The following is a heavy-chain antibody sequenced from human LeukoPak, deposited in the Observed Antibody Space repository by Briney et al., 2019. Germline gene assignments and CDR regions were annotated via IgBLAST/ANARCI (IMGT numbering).Heavy chain of an antibody. CDR3: ARDGNKNYYDSSGYYEKGWFDP. Sequence: ASVKVSCKASGYTFTGYYMHWVRQAPGQGLEWMGWINPNSGGTNYAQKFQGRVTMTRDTSISTAYMELSRLRSDDTAVYYCARDGNKNYYDSSGYYEKGWFDPWGQGTLVTVSS. J-gene: IGHJ5*02. V-gene: IGHV1-2*02. CDR1: GYTFTGYY. CDR2: INPNSGGT. D-gene: IGHD3-22*01.